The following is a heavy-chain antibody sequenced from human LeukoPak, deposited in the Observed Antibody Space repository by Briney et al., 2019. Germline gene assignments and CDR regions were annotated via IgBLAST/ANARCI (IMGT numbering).Heavy chain of an antibody. CDR3: ARDSADHYYDSSGYDY. D-gene: IGHD3-22*01. J-gene: IGHJ4*02. CDR2: INSDGSST. V-gene: IGHV3-74*01. Sequence: GGSLRLSCAASGFTFSSYWMHWVRQAPGKGLVWVSRINSDGSSTSYADSVKGRFTISRDNAKNTLYLQMSSLRAEDTAVYYCARDSADHYYDSSGYDYWGQGTLVTVSA. CDR1: GFTFSSYW.